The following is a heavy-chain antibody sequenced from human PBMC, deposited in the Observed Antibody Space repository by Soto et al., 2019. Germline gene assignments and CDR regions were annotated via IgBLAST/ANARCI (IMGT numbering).Heavy chain of an antibody. CDR3: ARYFLRGRFLDS. J-gene: IGHJ4*02. D-gene: IGHD3-10*01. CDR1: DASFSSSYY. V-gene: IGHV4-39*01. CDR2: IYYSGHT. Sequence: PXETLCLFGSVSDASFSSSYYWCWLRQAPGKGLEWLGNIYYSGHTYYNPSLKSRFAMSVDTSKNQFSLRLTSVTAAATAVYYCARYFLRGRFLDSWGQGTPVTVYS.